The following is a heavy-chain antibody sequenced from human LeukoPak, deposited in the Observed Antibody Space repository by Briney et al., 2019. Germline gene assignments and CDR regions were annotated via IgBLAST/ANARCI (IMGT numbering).Heavy chain of an antibody. V-gene: IGHV3-21*06. D-gene: IGHD6-19*01. CDR3: ARDASGWSRDC. J-gene: IGHJ4*02. CDR1: GFTFSSYS. Sequence: GGSLRLSCAASGFTFSSYSMSWVRQAPGKGLEWVSLISGSSSYRYYADSMKGRSTTSRDNAKNSLYLQMDSLRVEDTAVYYCARDASGWSRDCWGQGTLVTVSS. CDR2: ISGSSSYR.